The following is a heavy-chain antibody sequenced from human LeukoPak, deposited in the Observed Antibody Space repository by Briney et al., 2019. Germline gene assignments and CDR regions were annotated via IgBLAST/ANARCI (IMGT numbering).Heavy chain of an antibody. CDR1: GGSISSYY. Sequence: PSETLSHTCTVSGGSISSYYWSWIRQPPGKGLEWIGYIYYSGSTNYNPSLKSRVTISVDTSKNQFSLKLSSVTAADTAVYYCASAIVGATFDYWGQGTLVTVSS. J-gene: IGHJ4*02. CDR2: IYYSGST. V-gene: IGHV4-59*01. D-gene: IGHD1-26*01. CDR3: ASAIVGATFDY.